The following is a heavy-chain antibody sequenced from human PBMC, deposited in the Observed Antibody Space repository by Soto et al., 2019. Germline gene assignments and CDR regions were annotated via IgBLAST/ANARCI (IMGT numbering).Heavy chain of an antibody. V-gene: IGHV4-39*01. D-gene: IGHD4-17*01. CDR3: ANDCGDYKSYCGMDV. J-gene: IGHJ6*02. Sequence: QLQLQESGPGLVKPSETLSLTCTVSGASGTSSTYYWGWVRQPPGKGLEWIGSVYYSESTYYNPPLRSRVPISVETAKSQVSLKLTSVTAAATDVYDCANDCGDYKSYCGMDVWGQGTRVTVSS. CDR2: VYYSEST. CDR1: GASGTSSTYY.